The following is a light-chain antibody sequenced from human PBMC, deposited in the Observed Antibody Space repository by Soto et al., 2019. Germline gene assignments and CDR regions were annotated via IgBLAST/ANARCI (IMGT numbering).Light chain of an antibody. V-gene: IGLV1-40*01. J-gene: IGLJ2*01. Sequence: QSVLTQPPSLSGAPGQRIIISCTRSSSNIGAGFDVHWYQHLPGTAPKLLVYDNDNRPSGLPARFSDSRSGTSASLAITSLQADDEADYYCQSYDNSLSGVVFGGGTKVTVL. CDR1: SSNIGAGFD. CDR2: DND. CDR3: QSYDNSLSGVV.